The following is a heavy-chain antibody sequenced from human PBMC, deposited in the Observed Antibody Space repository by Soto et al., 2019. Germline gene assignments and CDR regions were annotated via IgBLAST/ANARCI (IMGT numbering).Heavy chain of an antibody. CDR3: ARDRPARGRIVVVIADY. D-gene: IGHD3-22*01. CDR1: GYTFTSYG. Sequence: QVQLVQSGAEVKKPGASVKVSCKASGYTFTSYGISWVRHAPGQGLEWMGWISAYNGNTNYAQKLQGRVTMTTDTSTRPAYMELRSLRSDDTAVYYCARDRPARGRIVVVIADYWGQGTLVTVSS. J-gene: IGHJ4*02. V-gene: IGHV1-18*01. CDR2: ISAYNGNT.